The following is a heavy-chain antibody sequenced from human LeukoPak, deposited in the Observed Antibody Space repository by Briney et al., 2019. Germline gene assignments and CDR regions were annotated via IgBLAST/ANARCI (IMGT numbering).Heavy chain of an antibody. CDR3: AKDSQLAYYYYYYGMDV. CDR2: ISGSGGST. V-gene: IGHV3-23*01. CDR1: GFTFSSYA. D-gene: IGHD6-6*01. Sequence: GGSLRLSCAASGFTFSSYAMSWVRQAPGKGLEWVSAISGSGGSTYYADSVKGRFTISRDNSKNTLYLQMNSLRAEDTAVYYCAKDSQLAYYYYYYGMDVWGQGTTVTVS. J-gene: IGHJ6*02.